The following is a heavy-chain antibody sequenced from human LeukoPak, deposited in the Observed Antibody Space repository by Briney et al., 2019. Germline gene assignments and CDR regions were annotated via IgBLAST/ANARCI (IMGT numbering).Heavy chain of an antibody. CDR3: ARRSEFGVLYYMDI. CDR2: LSGSSGTI. V-gene: IGHV3-48*01. D-gene: IGHD3-16*01. J-gene: IGHJ6*03. Sequence: GGSLRLSCVASGFTFSSYSMNWVRQAPGKGLEWVSYLSGSSGTIYYADSVRGRFTISRDNAKNSLYLQMNNLRAEETAVYYCARRSEFGVLYYMDIWGKGTTVTVSS. CDR1: GFTFSSYS.